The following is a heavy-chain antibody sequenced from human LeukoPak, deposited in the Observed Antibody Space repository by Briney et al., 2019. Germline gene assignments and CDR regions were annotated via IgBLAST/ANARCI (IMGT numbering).Heavy chain of an antibody. CDR3: ARGYGGNSPYYFDS. Sequence: PSEALSLTCTVSGGSISSSTYYWGWIRQPPGKGLEWIGSIYYGGSTYYNSSLKSRVTISVDISKNQFSLKVSSVTAADTAVYYCARGYGGNSPYYFDSWGQGTLVAVSS. D-gene: IGHD4-23*01. V-gene: IGHV4-39*07. CDR1: GGSISSSTYY. J-gene: IGHJ4*02. CDR2: IYYGGST.